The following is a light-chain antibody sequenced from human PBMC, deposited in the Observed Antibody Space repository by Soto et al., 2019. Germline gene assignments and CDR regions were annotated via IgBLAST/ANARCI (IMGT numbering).Light chain of an antibody. Sequence: EIVLTQSPGTLSLSPGERATLSCRASQSVSSSYLAWYQQKPGQAPRPLIYGASSRATGIPDRFSGSGSGTDFTLTISRLEPEDFAVYYCQQYGSSPQTLGQGTKVDIK. CDR1: QSVSSSY. V-gene: IGKV3-20*01. CDR3: QQYGSSPQT. CDR2: GAS. J-gene: IGKJ1*01.